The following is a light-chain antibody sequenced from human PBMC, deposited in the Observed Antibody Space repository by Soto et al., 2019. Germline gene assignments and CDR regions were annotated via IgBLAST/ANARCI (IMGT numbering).Light chain of an antibody. CDR2: WAY. Sequence: DIVMTQSPDSLAMSLGERAAINCKSSQSVLYTLNKRNYLSWYQQKPGQPPKLLIYWAYTRHSGVPDRFSGSGLGTEFPLTISSQQAEDAAVYYCQQYYTTPTISCGQGTRLEIK. J-gene: IGKJ5*01. V-gene: IGKV4-1*01. CDR3: QQYYTTPTIS. CDR1: QSVLYTLNKRNY.